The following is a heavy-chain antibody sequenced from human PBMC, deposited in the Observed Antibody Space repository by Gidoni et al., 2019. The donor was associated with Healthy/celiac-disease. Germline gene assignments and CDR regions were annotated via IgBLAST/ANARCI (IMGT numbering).Heavy chain of an antibody. V-gene: IGHV3-30-3*01. Sequence: QVQLVESGGGVVQPGRSLRLSCAASGFTFSSYSMHWGRQAPGKGLDWVAVISYDGSNKYYADSVKGRFTISRDNSKNTLYLQMNSLRAEDTAVYYCARDLWGCSGGSCYFFDYWGQGTLVTVSS. CDR3: ARDLWGCSGGSCYFFDY. D-gene: IGHD2-15*01. CDR2: ISYDGSNK. CDR1: GFTFSSYS. J-gene: IGHJ4*02.